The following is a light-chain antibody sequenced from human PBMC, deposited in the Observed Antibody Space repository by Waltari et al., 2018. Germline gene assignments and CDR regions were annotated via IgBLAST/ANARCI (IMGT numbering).Light chain of an antibody. CDR1: SSDVGGYNY. CDR2: DVS. CDR3: CSYAGSYTYV. Sequence: QSALTQPRPVSGSPGQSVTISCTGTSSDVGGYNYAPWYQQHPGKAPKLMIYDVSKRPSGVPDRFSGSKSGNTASLTISGLQAEDEADYYCCSYAGSYTYVFGTGTKVTVL. J-gene: IGLJ1*01. V-gene: IGLV2-11*01.